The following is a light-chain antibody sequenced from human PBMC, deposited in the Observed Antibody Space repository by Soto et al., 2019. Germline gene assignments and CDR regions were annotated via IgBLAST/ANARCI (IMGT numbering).Light chain of an antibody. Sequence: QSALTQPPSASGSPGQSVTISCTRTRSDIGGYNYVSWYQQYPGKAPKLVIFEVNKRPSGVPDRFSGSKSGITASLTVSGLQAEDEADYYCCSYAGSNIYVFGTGTKVTVL. CDR3: CSYAGSNIYV. CDR1: RSDIGGYNY. V-gene: IGLV2-8*01. J-gene: IGLJ1*01. CDR2: EVN.